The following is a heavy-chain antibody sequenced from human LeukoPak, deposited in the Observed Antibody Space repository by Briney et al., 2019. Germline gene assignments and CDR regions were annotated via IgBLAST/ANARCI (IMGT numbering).Heavy chain of an antibody. D-gene: IGHD3-22*01. V-gene: IGHV4-34*01. Sequence: PSETLSLTCAVYGGSFSGYYWSWIRQPPGKGLEWIGEINHSGSTNYNPSLKSRVTISVDTSKNQFSLKLSSVTAADTAVYYCARDSYYYDSSGYYHFDYWGQGTLVTVSS. CDR1: GGSFSGYY. J-gene: IGHJ4*02. CDR3: ARDSYYYDSSGYYHFDY. CDR2: INHSGST.